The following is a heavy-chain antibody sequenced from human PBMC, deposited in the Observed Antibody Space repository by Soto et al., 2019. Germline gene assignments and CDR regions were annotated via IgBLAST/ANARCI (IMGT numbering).Heavy chain of an antibody. CDR2: ISGSGDTI. J-gene: IGHJ6*02. D-gene: IGHD4-4*01. CDR3: ARDRQPSSYIGLDV. V-gene: IGHV3-11*01. Sequence: GGSLRLSCEASGFTFSAHYMSWVRQAPGKGLEWVSHISGSGDTIYYADSVKGRFTISRDNAKNSLYLQMNSLRAEDTAVYYCARDRQPSSYIGLDVWGQGTTVTVSS. CDR1: GFTFSAHY.